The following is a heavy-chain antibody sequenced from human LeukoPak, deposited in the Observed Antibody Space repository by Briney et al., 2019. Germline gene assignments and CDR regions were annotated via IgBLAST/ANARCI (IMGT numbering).Heavy chain of an antibody. J-gene: IGHJ5*02. CDR3: ARGLEMATICWFDP. CDR2: INHSGST. D-gene: IGHD5-24*01. CDR1: GGSFSGYY. V-gene: IGHV4-34*01. Sequence: SETLSLTCAVYGGSFSGYYWSWIRQPPGKGLEWIGEINHSGSTNYNPSLKSLVTISVDTSKNQFSLKLSSVTAADTAVYYCARGLEMATICWFDPWGQGTLVTVSS.